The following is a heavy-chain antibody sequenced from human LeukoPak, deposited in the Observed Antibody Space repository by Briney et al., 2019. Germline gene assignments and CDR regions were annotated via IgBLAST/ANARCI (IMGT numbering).Heavy chain of an antibody. V-gene: IGHV3-9*01. CDR3: AKDSMFQPVTNFDY. J-gene: IGHJ4*02. CDR2: ISWNSGSI. D-gene: IGHD4-17*01. CDR1: GFTFDDYA. Sequence: PGGSLRLSCAASGFTFDDYAMHWVRQAPGKGLEWVSGISWNSGSIGYADSVRGRFTISRDNAKNSLYLQMNSLRAEDTAVYYCAKDSMFQPVTNFDYWGQGTLVTVSS.